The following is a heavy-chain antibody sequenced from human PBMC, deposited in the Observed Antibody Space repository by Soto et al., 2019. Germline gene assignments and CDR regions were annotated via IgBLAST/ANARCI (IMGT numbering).Heavy chain of an antibody. CDR2: ISYDSSQK. Sequence: QVQLVESGGGVVRPGRSLRLSCEASGFTFRESGMHWVRQAPGKGLEWVTLISYDSSQKYYIDSVKGRFTISRDNSKNTLYLQMNSLRPEDTAVYYCASSRYGIVGGMDVWGQGTTVTVSS. D-gene: IGHD1-26*01. V-gene: IGHV3-30*03. J-gene: IGHJ6*02. CDR1: GFTFRESG. CDR3: ASSRYGIVGGMDV.